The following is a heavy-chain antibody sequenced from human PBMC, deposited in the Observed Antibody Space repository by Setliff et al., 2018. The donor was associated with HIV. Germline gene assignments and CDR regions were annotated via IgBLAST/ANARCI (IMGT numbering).Heavy chain of an antibody. CDR2: INHSGST. CDR3: AREQTTETTMGFAFDI. V-gene: IGHV4-34*01. D-gene: IGHD4-17*01. Sequence: SETLSLTCAVYGGSLSGYHWSWIRQSPEKGLEWIGEINHSGSTNYNPSLKSRVTKSVDTSKNQFSLRLNSVTAADTAVYYCAREQTTETTMGFAFDIWGQGTVVTVSS. CDR1: GGSLSGYH. J-gene: IGHJ3*02.